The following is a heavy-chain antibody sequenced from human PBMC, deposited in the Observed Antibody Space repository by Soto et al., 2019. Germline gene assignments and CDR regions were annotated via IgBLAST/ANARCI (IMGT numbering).Heavy chain of an antibody. D-gene: IGHD3-10*01. CDR1: GFTFSSYS. CDR3: ARSSITMVRGVPSYYYYGMDV. J-gene: IGHJ6*02. CDR2: ISSSSSTI. V-gene: IGHV3-48*02. Sequence: GGSLRLSCAASGFTFSSYSMNWVRQAPGKGLEWVSYISSSSSTIYYADSVKGRFTISRDNAKNSLYLQMNSLRDEDTAVYYCARSSITMVRGVPSYYYYGMDVWGQGTTVTVSS.